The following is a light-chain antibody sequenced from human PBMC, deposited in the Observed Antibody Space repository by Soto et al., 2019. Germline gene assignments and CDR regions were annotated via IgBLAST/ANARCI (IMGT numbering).Light chain of an antibody. J-gene: IGLJ1*01. Sequence: QSVLTQPRSVSGSPGQSVTIFCTGTSSGVGGYNYVSWYQQHPGKAPKLMIYDVSKRPSGVPDRFSGSKSGNTASLTISGLQAEDEADYYCCSYAGSYTYVFGTGTKVTVL. CDR1: SSGVGGYNY. CDR3: CSYAGSYTYV. V-gene: IGLV2-11*01. CDR2: DVS.